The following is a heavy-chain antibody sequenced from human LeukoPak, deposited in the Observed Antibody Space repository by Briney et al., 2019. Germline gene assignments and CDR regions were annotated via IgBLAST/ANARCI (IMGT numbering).Heavy chain of an antibody. CDR3: ARGALKCDPCFFGR. CDR2: ISGSGGTI. J-gene: IGHJ4*02. V-gene: IGHV3-48*03. CDR1: GFTFSSYD. D-gene: IGHD2-21*01. Sequence: PGGSLRLSCAASGFTFSSYDMNWVRQAPGKGLEWVSYISGSGGTIYYADSVKGRFTISRDNANNSLYLQMNSLRAEDTAVYYCARGALKCDPCFFGRWGQGTLVTVSS.